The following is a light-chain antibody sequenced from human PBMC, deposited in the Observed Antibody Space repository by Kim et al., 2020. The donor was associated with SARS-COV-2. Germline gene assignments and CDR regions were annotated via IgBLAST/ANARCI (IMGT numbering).Light chain of an antibody. Sequence: SPGQTASITCSGDKLGDKYACWYQQKPGQSPVLVIYQDSKRPSGIPERFSGSNSGNTATLTISGTQAMDEADYYCQAWDSSTVVFGGGTKLTVL. CDR2: QDS. J-gene: IGLJ2*01. V-gene: IGLV3-1*01. CDR3: QAWDSSTVV. CDR1: KLGDKY.